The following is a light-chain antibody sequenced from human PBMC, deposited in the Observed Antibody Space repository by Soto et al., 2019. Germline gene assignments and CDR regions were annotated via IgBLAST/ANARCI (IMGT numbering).Light chain of an antibody. Sequence: DLVMTQSPLSLPVTPGEPASISCRSSQSLLHSNGYNYLDWYLLKPGQSPQLLISLGSNRASGVPDRFSGSGSGTDFTLNISRVEAEDVGVYYCVQDLHTPITFGQGTRLEIK. CDR1: QSLLHSNGYNY. J-gene: IGKJ5*01. CDR2: LGS. V-gene: IGKV2-28*01. CDR3: VQDLHTPIT.